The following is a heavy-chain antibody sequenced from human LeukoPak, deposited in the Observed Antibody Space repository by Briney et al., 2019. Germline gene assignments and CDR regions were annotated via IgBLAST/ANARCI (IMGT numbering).Heavy chain of an antibody. Sequence: GESLKISCKGSGYSITSYWIGWVRQMPGKGLEWMGIIYPGDSDTRYSPSFQGQVTISADKSISTAYLQWSSLKASDTAMYYCARQRAVTTYDDAFDIWGQGTMVTVSS. CDR3: ARQRAVTTYDDAFDI. D-gene: IGHD4-17*01. CDR2: IYPGDSDT. CDR1: GYSITSYW. V-gene: IGHV5-51*01. J-gene: IGHJ3*02.